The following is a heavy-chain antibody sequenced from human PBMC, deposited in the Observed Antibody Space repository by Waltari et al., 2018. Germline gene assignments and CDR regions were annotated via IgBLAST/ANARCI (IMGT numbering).Heavy chain of an antibody. V-gene: IGHV4-59*01. CDR3: AGAGTYWYFDL. Sequence: QVQLQESGPGLVKPSETLSLTCTVSGGSISSYYWSWIRQPPGKGLERIEDINYSRSTNYKPSLMSRFTISVDTSKNQFALKLSSVTAADTAVYYCAGAGTYWYFDLWGRGTLVTVSS. J-gene: IGHJ2*01. D-gene: IGHD1-7*01. CDR2: INYSRST. CDR1: GGSISSYY.